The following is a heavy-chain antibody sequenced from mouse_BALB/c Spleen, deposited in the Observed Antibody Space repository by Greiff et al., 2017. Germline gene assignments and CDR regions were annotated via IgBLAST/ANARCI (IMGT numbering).Heavy chain of an antibody. CDR1: GFTFSSYA. J-gene: IGHJ4*01. V-gene: IGHV5-6-5*01. CDR3: ARNSWYAMDY. Sequence: EVQVVESGGGLVKPGGSLKLSCAASGFTFSSYAMSWVRQTPEKRLEWVASISSGGSTYYPDSVKGRFTISRDNARNILYLQMSSLRSEDTAMYYCARNSWYAMDYWGQGTSVTVSS. CDR2: ISSGGST.